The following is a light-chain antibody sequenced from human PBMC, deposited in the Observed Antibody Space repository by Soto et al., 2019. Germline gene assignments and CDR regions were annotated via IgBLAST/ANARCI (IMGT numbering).Light chain of an antibody. Sequence: EIVLTQSPGSLSMSPGERVTLSCRASQSVDSTFFAWYQKKPGQAPRLLMYGVSKRATGIPDRFSGSGSGPDFPLTITRLEPEDFAVYYCQPYMSSVTFGQGTRVEIK. CDR3: QPYMSSVT. J-gene: IGKJ1*01. V-gene: IGKV3-20*01. CDR1: QSVDSTF. CDR2: GVS.